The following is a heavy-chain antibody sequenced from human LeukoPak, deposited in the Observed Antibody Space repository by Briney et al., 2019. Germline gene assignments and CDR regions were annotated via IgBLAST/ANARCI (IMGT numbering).Heavy chain of an antibody. CDR1: GGSFSGYY. V-gene: IGHV4-34*01. Sequence: KSSETLSLTCAVYGGSFSGYYWSWIRQPPGKGLEWIGEINHSGSTNYNPSLKSRVTISVDTSKNQFSLKLSSVTAAGTAVYYCARDRLGYSSSWYRGDWFNPWGQGTLVTVSS. D-gene: IGHD6-13*01. CDR2: INHSGST. J-gene: IGHJ5*02. CDR3: ARDRLGYSSSWYRGDWFNP.